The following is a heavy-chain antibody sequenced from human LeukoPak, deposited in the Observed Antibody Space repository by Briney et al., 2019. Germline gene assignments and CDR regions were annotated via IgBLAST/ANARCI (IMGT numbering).Heavy chain of an antibody. Sequence: PGGSLRLSCAASGFTFSSYSMNWVRQAPGKGLEWVSSISSSSSYIYYADSVKGRFTISRDNAKNSLYLQMNSLRAEDTAVYYCAREQVVTPNFDYWGQGTLVTVSS. V-gene: IGHV3-21*01. D-gene: IGHD4-23*01. CDR2: ISSSSSYI. CDR1: GFTFSSYS. CDR3: AREQVVTPNFDY. J-gene: IGHJ4*02.